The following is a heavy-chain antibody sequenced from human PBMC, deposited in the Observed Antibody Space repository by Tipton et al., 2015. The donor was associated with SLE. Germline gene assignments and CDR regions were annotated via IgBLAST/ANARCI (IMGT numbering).Heavy chain of an antibody. Sequence: TLSLTCTVSGGSISSSSYYWGWIRQPPGKGLEWIGSIYHNESTYYNPSLKSRVPISVDTSKNQFSLTLSSVTAADTAVYFCARLVVLVVYANPSVDLWGRGPLVTVSS. D-gene: IGHD2-8*02. J-gene: IGHJ2*01. CDR2: IYHNEST. CDR1: GGSISSSSYY. V-gene: IGHV4-39*07. CDR3: ARLVVLVVYANPSVDL.